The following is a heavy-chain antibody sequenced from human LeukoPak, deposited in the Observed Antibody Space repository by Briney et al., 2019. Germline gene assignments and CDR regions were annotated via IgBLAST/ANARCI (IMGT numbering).Heavy chain of an antibody. V-gene: IGHV3-53*01. D-gene: IGHD5-18*01. CDR2: IYSGGST. J-gene: IGHJ6*02. Sequence: PGGSLRVCCAASGFTVSSNYMSWVRQAPGKGLEWVSVIYSGGSTYYADSVKGRFTISRDNSKNTLYLQMNSLRPEDTAVYYCARDLLVGGYSYGYYYYYGMDVWGQGTTVTVSS. CDR1: GFTVSSNY. CDR3: ARDLLVGGYSYGYYYYYGMDV.